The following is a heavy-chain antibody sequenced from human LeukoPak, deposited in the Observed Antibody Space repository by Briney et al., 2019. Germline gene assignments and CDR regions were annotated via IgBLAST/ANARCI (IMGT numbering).Heavy chain of an antibody. Sequence: GGSLRLSCAASGFTFSSYSMNWVRQAPGKGLEWVSYISSSSSTIYYADSVKGRFTISRDNAKNSLYLQMNSLRAEDTAVYYCARDWVMAVYYYYYMDVWGKETTVTVSS. CDR1: GFTFSSYS. CDR2: ISSSSSTI. V-gene: IGHV3-48*01. J-gene: IGHJ6*03. CDR3: ARDWVMAVYYYYYMDV. D-gene: IGHD3-16*01.